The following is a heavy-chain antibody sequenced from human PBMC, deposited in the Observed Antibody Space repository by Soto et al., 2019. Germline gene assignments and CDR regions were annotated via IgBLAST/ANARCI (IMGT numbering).Heavy chain of an antibody. J-gene: IGHJ6*02. V-gene: IGHV4-59*08. CDR1: GDSISSYN. D-gene: IGHD3-10*01. CDR2: FRSSGGT. Sequence: QVQLQESGPGLVKPSETLSLTCTVSGDSISSYNLAWIRQPPGKGLEWIGSFRSSGGTSYNPSLKNRVAISADTSMKQFSLRLTSVTDADTAVYYCVRQGIGVLHGLVDVWGQGTTVTVSS. CDR3: VRQGIGVLHGLVDV.